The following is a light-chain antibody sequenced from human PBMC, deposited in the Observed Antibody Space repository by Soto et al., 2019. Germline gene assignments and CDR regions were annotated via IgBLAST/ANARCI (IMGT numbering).Light chain of an antibody. J-gene: IGKJ1*01. CDR2: GAS. V-gene: IGKV3-20*01. CDR3: QQYGSSPRT. CDR1: QSVSSSY. Sequence: EIVMTQSPATLSVSPGERATXXXXXSQSVSSSYLAWYQQKPGQAPRLLIYGASSRATGIPDRFSGSGSGTDFTLTISRLEPEDFAVYYCQQYGSSPRTFGQGTKVDI.